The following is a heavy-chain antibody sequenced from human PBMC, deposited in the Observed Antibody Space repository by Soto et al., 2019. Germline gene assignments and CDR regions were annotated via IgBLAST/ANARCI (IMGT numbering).Heavy chain of an antibody. CDR2: IYYSGNT. Sequence: LSLTCTVSGGSISSGGSYWGWIRQPPGKGLEWIGYIYYSGNTILNASLRSRVTLSVDTSKNQFSLNLSSVTAADTAVYYCVRYCSTTKCPFDYWGQGALVTVSS. CDR3: VRYCSTTKCPFDY. D-gene: IGHD2-2*01. CDR1: GGSISSGGSY. V-gene: IGHV4-30-4*01. J-gene: IGHJ4*02.